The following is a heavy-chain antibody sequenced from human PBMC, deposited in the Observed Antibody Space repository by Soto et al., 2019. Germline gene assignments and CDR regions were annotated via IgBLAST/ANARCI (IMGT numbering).Heavy chain of an antibody. V-gene: IGHV3-11*01. J-gene: IGHJ3*02. D-gene: IGHD3-16*02. CDR3: ARDYDYIWGSYRYRGYSFDI. CDR1: GFTFSDYY. CDR2: ISSSGSTI. Sequence: QVQLVESGGGLVKPGGSLRLSCAASGFTFSDYYMSWIRQAPGKGLEWVSYISSSGSTIYYADSVKGRFTISRDNAKNSLYLQMNSLRAEDTAVYYCARDYDYIWGSYRYRGYSFDIWGQGTMVTVSS.